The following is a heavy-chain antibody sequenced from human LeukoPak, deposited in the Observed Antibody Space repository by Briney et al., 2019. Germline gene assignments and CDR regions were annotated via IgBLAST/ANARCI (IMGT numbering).Heavy chain of an antibody. D-gene: IGHD3-10*01. Sequence: ASVKVSCKASGYTFTSYYMHWVRQAPGQGLEWMGIINPSGGSTSYAQKFQGRVTMTRDMSTSTVYMELRSLRSEDTAVYYCAREGGFDGPYYYYMDVWGKGTTVTVSS. J-gene: IGHJ6*03. CDR2: INPSGGST. CDR3: AREGGFDGPYYYYMDV. V-gene: IGHV1-46*01. CDR1: GYTFTSYY.